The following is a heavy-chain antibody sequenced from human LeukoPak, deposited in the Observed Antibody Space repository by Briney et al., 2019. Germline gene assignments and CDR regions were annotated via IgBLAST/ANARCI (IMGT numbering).Heavy chain of an antibody. CDR1: GFTFSDYY. Sequence: KPGGSLRLSCAASGFTFSDYYMSWIRQAPGKGLEWVSYISSSGSTIYYADSVKGRFTFSRDNAKNSLYLQMNSLRAEDTAVYYCARDWDTVTGAFDIWGQGTMVTVSS. CDR3: ARDWDTVTGAFDI. D-gene: IGHD4-17*01. CDR2: ISSSGSTI. V-gene: IGHV3-11*04. J-gene: IGHJ3*02.